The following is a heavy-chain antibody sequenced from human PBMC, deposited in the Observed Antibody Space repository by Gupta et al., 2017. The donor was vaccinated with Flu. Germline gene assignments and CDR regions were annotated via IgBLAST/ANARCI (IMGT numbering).Heavy chain of an antibody. D-gene: IGHD6-13*01. CDR1: SCYP. CDR2: IAYDGSIS. Sequence: SCYPLHWGRQAPGKGLEWVAVIAYDGSISLYTDSGRGRFTISRDDSKNTLWLQMNRLRAEDTGVYYCARDMVRGSPGYFDYWGQGTLVIVSS. J-gene: IGHJ4*02. CDR3: ARDMVRGSPGYFDY. V-gene: IGHV3-30-3*01.